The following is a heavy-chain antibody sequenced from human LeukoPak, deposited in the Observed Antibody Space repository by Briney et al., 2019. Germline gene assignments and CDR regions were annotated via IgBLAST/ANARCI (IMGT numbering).Heavy chain of an antibody. CDR2: ISGSGGST. CDR1: GFTFSDYA. V-gene: IGHV3-23*01. J-gene: IGHJ4*02. CDR3: AKLPNYDYDYVWGSPRLDY. Sequence: GGSLRLSCAASGFTFSDYAMSWVRQAPGKGLEWVSAISGSGGSTYYADSVKGRFTISRDNSKNTLYLQMNSLRAEDTAVYYCAKLPNYDYDYVWGSPRLDYWGQGTLVTVSS. D-gene: IGHD3-16*01.